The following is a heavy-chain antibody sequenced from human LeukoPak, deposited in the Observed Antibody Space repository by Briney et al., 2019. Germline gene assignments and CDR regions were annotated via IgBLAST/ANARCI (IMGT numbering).Heavy chain of an antibody. V-gene: IGHV1-69*13. J-gene: IGHJ4*02. CDR1: GGTFSSYA. CDR2: IIPIFGTA. D-gene: IGHD2-15*01. CDR3: ARGLGALKEACSGGSCYRFDY. Sequence: RASVKVSCKASGGTFSSYAISWVRQAPGQGLEWMGGIIPIFGTANYAQKFQGRVTITADESTSTAYMELSSLRSEDTAVYYCARGLGALKEACSGGSCYRFDYWGQGTLVTVSS.